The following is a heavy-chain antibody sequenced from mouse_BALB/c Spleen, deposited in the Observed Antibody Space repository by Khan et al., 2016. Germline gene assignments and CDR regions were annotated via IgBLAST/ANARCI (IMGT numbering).Heavy chain of an antibody. J-gene: IGHJ2*01. CDR1: GFTFSSYG. CDR3: ARMARTIN. CDR2: INSNGGST. Sequence: EVELVESGGGLVQPGGSLKLSCAASGFTFSSYGMSWVRQTPDKRLELVATINSNGGSTYYPDSVKGRFTISRDNAKNTLYRQMSSLKSEDTAMYYCARMARTINWGQGTTLTVSS. V-gene: IGHV5-6-3*01.